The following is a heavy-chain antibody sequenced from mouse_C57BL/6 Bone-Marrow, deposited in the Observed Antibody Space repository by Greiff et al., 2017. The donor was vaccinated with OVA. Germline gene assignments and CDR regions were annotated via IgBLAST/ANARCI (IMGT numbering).Heavy chain of an antibody. V-gene: IGHV1-19*01. D-gene: IGHD2-10*01. CDR1: GYTFTDYY. J-gene: IGHJ2*01. CDR2: INPYNGGT. CDR3: AAASYGNHYFDY. Sequence: EVQLQQSGPVLVKPGASVKMSCKASGYTFTDYYMNWVKQSHGKSLEWIGVINPYNGGTSYNQKFKGKATLTVDKSSSTAYMELNSLTSEDSAVYYCAAASYGNHYFDYWGQGTTLTVSS.